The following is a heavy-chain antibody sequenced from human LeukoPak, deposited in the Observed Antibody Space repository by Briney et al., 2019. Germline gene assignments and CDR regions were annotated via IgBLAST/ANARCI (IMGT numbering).Heavy chain of an antibody. V-gene: IGHV3-23*01. Sequence: PGGSLRLSCAASGFTFSSYAMSWVRQAPGKGLEWVSTISGSGGGTYYADSVKGRFTISRDNSKNTLYLQMNSLRAEDTAVYYCAKDLSYCSSTSCYRGPFDYWGQGTLVTVSS. CDR1: GFTFSSYA. J-gene: IGHJ4*02. D-gene: IGHD2-2*02. CDR2: ISGSGGGT. CDR3: AKDLSYCSSTSCYRGPFDY.